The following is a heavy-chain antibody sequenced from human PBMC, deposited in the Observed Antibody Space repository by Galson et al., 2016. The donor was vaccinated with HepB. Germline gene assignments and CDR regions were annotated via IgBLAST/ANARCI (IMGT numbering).Heavy chain of an antibody. J-gene: IGHJ4*02. V-gene: IGHV4-34*01. Sequence: ETLSLTCAVYGGSFSGYYWNWVRQFPGKGLEWIGEINHFGITDYNPSLKSRVTISVDTSQSQYSLKLTSVTAADTAVSYCARHAQTYQAAALGYWGQGTLVTVSS. CDR3: ARHAQTYQAAALGY. D-gene: IGHD6-13*01. CDR2: INHFGIT. CDR1: GGSFSGYY.